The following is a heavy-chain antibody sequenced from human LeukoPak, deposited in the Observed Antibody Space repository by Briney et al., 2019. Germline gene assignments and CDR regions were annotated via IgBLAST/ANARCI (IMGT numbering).Heavy chain of an antibody. CDR3: ARGDRLWVYYYMDV. Sequence: SETLSLTCTVSGGSISSYYWSWIRQPPGKGLEWIGYIYYSGSTNYNPSLKSRVTISVDTSKNQFSLKLTSVTAEDTAVYYCARGDRLWVYYYMDVWGKGTTDTISS. V-gene: IGHV4-59*01. CDR1: GGSISSYY. CDR2: IYYSGST. D-gene: IGHD1-14*01. J-gene: IGHJ6*03.